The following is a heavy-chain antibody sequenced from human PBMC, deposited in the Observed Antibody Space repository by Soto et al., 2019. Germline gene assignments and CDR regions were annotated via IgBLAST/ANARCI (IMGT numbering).Heavy chain of an antibody. Sequence: QVQLQESGPGLVKPSETLSLTCTVSGGSISSYYWSWIRQPPGKGLEWIGYIYYSGSTNYNPSLQSRVPISVDTSKNQFSLKLRSVTAADTAVYYCARERGVATTQSWFDPWGQGTLVTVSS. V-gene: IGHV4-59*01. J-gene: IGHJ5*02. CDR3: ARERGVATTQSWFDP. D-gene: IGHD5-12*01. CDR2: IYYSGST. CDR1: GGSISSYY.